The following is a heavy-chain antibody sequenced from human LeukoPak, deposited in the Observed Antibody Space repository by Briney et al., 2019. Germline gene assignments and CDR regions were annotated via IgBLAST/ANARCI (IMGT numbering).Heavy chain of an antibody. CDR3: ARVPTVTFFDY. CDR1: GGSISSSSYY. D-gene: IGHD4-17*01. V-gene: IGHV4-39*01. J-gene: IGHJ4*02. CDR2: IYYSRST. Sequence: PSETLSLTCTVSGGSISSSSYYWGWIRQPPGKGLEWIGSIYYSRSTYYNPSLKSRVTISVDASKNQFSLKLSSVTAADTAVYYCARVPTVTFFDYWGQGTLVTVSS.